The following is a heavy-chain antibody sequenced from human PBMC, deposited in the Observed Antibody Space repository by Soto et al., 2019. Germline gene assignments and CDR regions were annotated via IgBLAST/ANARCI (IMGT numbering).Heavy chain of an antibody. Sequence: EVQLLESGGGLVQPGASLRLSCAASGFTFSSYAKSWVRQAPGKGLEWVSAISGSGGSTYYADSVKGRFTISRDNSKNTLYLQMNSLRAEDTAVYYCAKEVAARPRYFEYWGQGTLVTVSS. V-gene: IGHV3-23*01. J-gene: IGHJ4*02. CDR1: GFTFSSYA. CDR3: AKEVAARPRYFEY. D-gene: IGHD6-6*01. CDR2: ISGSGGST.